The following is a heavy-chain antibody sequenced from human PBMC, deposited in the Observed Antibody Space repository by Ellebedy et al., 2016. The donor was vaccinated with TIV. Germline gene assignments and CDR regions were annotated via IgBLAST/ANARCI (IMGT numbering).Heavy chain of an antibody. D-gene: IGHD6-13*01. Sequence: PGGSLRLSCAASGFTFSDYYMSWIRQAPGKGLEWVSYISSIYNTKYYADSVKGRFTISRDNVKKSLYLQMNSLRAEDTAVYYCARVQYSSSWYVHYGMDVWGQGTTVTVSS. V-gene: IGHV3-11*01. CDR1: GFTFSDYY. J-gene: IGHJ6*02. CDR3: ARVQYSSSWYVHYGMDV. CDR2: ISSIYNTK.